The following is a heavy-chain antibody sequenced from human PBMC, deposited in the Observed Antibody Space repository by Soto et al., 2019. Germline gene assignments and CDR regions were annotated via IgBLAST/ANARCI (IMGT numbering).Heavy chain of an antibody. CDR3: AGARGSGSYSRYYYYGMDV. V-gene: IGHV3-7*04. Sequence: PGGSLRLSCAASGFTFSSYWMSWVRQAPGKGLEWVANIKQDGSEKYYVDSVKGRFTISRDNAKNSLYLQMNSLRAEDTAVYYCAGARGSGSYSRYYYYGMDVWGQGTTVNVSS. J-gene: IGHJ6*02. CDR2: IKQDGSEK. CDR1: GFTFSSYW. D-gene: IGHD1-26*01.